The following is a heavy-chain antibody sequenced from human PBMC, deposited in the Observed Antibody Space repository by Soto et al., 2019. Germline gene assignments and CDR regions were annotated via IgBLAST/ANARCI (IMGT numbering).Heavy chain of an antibody. CDR3: AREKRAGNWFDS. Sequence: QVQLQESGPGLLRPSETLSLTCAVSRGSVSSDLFYWSWIRQPPGKGLEWIGYIYNSMSTNYNTSLKSRVTMSLDTPNNQFFLKLTSVTAADTAVYYCAREKRAGNWFDSWGQGTLVTVSS. CDR2: IYNSMST. CDR1: RGSVSSDLFY. V-gene: IGHV4-61*01. D-gene: IGHD3-10*01. J-gene: IGHJ5*01.